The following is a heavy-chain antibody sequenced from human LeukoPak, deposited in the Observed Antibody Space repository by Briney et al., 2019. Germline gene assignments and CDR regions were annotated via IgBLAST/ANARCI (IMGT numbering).Heavy chain of an antibody. CDR3: ATSQWLNDY. CDR1: GGSISSSSYY. J-gene: IGHJ4*02. D-gene: IGHD5-12*01. CDR2: IYYSGST. V-gene: IGHV4-39*01. Sequence: SETLSLTCTVSGGSISSSSYYWGWIRQPPGKGLEWIGSIYYSGSTYYNPSLKSRVTISVDTSKNQFSLKLSSVTAAETAVYYCATSQWLNDYLGQGTLVTVSS.